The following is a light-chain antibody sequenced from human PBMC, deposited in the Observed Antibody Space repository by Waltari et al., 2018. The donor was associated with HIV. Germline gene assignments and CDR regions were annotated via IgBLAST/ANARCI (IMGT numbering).Light chain of an antibody. CDR2: DVS. V-gene: IGLV2-11*01. J-gene: IGLJ1*01. CDR3: CSYAGTYTYV. CDR1: SSYVGDYNP. Sequence: QSALTQPRSVSGSPGQSVTISCTRTSSYVGDYNPVSWYQQHPGKAPKLMIYDVSKWPSGVHDRFSGSKSGNTASLTISGLQAEDEADYYCCSYAGTYTYVFGTGTKVTVL.